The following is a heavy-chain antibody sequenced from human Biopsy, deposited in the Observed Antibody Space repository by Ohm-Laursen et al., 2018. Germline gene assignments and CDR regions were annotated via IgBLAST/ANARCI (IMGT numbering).Heavy chain of an antibody. CDR3: TRGGYYYDSLAYYYWFDP. CDR2: INAKTGDT. D-gene: IGHD3-22*01. V-gene: IGHV1-2*02. Sequence: GASVKVSCKASANIFTDYYMHWVRQAPGQGLEWMGWINAKTGDTNYAQKFQGRVTMTRGTSISTAYVDLSSLRSDDTAVYYCTRGGYYYDSLAYYYWFDPWGQGTLVTVSS. J-gene: IGHJ5*02. CDR1: ANIFTDYY.